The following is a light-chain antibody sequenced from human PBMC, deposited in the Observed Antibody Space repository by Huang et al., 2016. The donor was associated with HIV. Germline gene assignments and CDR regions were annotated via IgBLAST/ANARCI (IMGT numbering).Light chain of an antibody. CDR1: QSVGSN. J-gene: IGKJ2*01. Sequence: EIVMTQSPATLSVSPGERATLSCRASQSVGSNLAWYQQKPGQAPRLLIFGASTRATEIPARFSGSGSGTEFTLTISSLQSEDFAVYYCQQYNNWPPNTFGQGTKLEIK. CDR3: QQYNNWPPNT. V-gene: IGKV3-15*01. CDR2: GAS.